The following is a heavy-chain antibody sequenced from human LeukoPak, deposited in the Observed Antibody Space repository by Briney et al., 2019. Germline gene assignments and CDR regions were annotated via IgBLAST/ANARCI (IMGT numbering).Heavy chain of an antibody. CDR1: GFTFSTYA. CDR2: ISRSGTTI. V-gene: IGHV3-48*01. CDR3: ATEGEVWLQPY. D-gene: IGHD3-16*01. Sequence: GGSLRLSCAASGFTFSTYAMNWVRQAPGKGLEWGSYISRSGTTIHSADSVKGRFTISRDNAKNSLYLKMNSQRAEDTAVSYCATEGEVWLQPYWGQGTLVTVSS. J-gene: IGHJ4*02.